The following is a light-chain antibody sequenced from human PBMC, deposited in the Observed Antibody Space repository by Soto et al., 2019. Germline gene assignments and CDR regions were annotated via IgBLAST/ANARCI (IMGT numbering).Light chain of an antibody. J-gene: IGKJ1*01. V-gene: IGKV1-27*01. CDR2: ASS. CDR1: QYISNY. Sequence: DIQMTQSPSSLSASVGDRVTITCRASQYISNYLALDQQKPGKVPNLLIYASSTLQSGVPSRFSGSGSGTDFTLTIISLQPEDVATYYCQKYNSAPWTFVQGTKVEIK. CDR3: QKYNSAPWT.